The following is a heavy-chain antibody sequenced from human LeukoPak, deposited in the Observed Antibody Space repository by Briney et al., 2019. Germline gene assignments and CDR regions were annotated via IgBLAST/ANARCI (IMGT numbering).Heavy chain of an antibody. CDR1: GYTFTGYY. J-gene: IGHJ4*02. CDR2: INPNSGGT. CDR3: ARDSGIAVAGSPFDY. Sequence: ASVKVSCKASGYTFTGYYMHWVRQAPGQGLEWMGWINPNSGGTNYAQKFQGWVTMTRDTSISTAYMELRSLRSDDTAVYYCARDSGIAVAGSPFDYWGQGTLVTVSS. D-gene: IGHD6-19*01. V-gene: IGHV1-2*04.